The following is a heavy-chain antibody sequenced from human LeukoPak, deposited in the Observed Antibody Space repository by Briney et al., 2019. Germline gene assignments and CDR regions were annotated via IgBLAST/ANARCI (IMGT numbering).Heavy chain of an antibody. Sequence: ASVKVSCKASGYTFTSYGISWVRQAPGQGLEWMGWISAYNGNTNYAQKFQGRVTMTTDTSTSTAYMELRSLRSDDTAVCYCASGSRSPSYYYGMDVWGQGTTVTVSS. J-gene: IGHJ6*02. CDR2: ISAYNGNT. CDR3: ASGSRSPSYYYGMDV. V-gene: IGHV1-18*01. CDR1: GYTFTSYG. D-gene: IGHD1-26*01.